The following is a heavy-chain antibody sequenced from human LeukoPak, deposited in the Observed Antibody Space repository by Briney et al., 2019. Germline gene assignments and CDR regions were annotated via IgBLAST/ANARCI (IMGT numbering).Heavy chain of an antibody. Sequence: GGSLRLSCAASGFTFDDYAMHWVRQAPGKGLEWVSLISWDGGSTYYADSVKGRFTISRDNSKNTLYLQMNSLRAEDTAVYYRAREVATLDDWYFDLWGRGTLVTVSS. J-gene: IGHJ2*01. CDR1: GFTFDDYA. CDR2: ISWDGGST. D-gene: IGHD5-12*01. V-gene: IGHV3-43D*03. CDR3: AREVATLDDWYFDL.